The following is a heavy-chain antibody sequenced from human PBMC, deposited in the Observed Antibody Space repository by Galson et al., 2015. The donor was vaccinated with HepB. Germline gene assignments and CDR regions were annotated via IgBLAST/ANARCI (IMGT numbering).Heavy chain of an antibody. Sequence: SLRLSCAASGFTFSSYAMSWVRQAPGKGLEWVSAISGSGGSTYYADSVKGRFTISRDNSKNTLYLQMNSLRAEDTAVYYCAKDLRGGSYFGDWGQGTLVTVSS. D-gene: IGHD1-26*01. CDR1: GFTFSSYA. J-gene: IGHJ4*02. CDR2: ISGSGGST. CDR3: AKDLRGGSYFGD. V-gene: IGHV3-23*01.